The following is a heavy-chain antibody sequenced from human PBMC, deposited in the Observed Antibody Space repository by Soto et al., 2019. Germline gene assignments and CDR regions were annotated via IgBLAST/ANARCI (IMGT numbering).Heavy chain of an antibody. CDR1: GFTFSSYW. V-gene: IGHV3-74*01. CDR2: INSDGSST. D-gene: IGHD3-3*01. CDR3: ARVTPKLKSDYDFWSGYYTGYFDY. J-gene: IGHJ4*02. Sequence: GSLRLSCAASGFTFSSYWMHWVRQAPGKGLVWVSRINSDGSSTSYADSVKGRFTISRDNAKNTLYLQMNSLRAEDTPVYYCARVTPKLKSDYDFWSGYYTGYFDYWGQGTLVTVSS.